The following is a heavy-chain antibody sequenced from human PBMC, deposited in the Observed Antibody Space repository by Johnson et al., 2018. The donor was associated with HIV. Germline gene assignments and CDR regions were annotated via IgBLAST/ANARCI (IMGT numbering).Heavy chain of an antibody. D-gene: IGHD6-13*01. V-gene: IGHV3-33*06. Sequence: QVQLVESGGGVVQPGRSLRLSCAASGFTFSSYGMHWVRQAPGKGLEWVAVIWYDGSNKYFADSVKGRFTISRDNSKNTLYLQMSSLRAEETAVYYCAKPAAAARDAFDIWGQGTMVTVSS. CDR3: AKPAAAARDAFDI. CDR2: IWYDGSNK. CDR1: GFTFSSYG. J-gene: IGHJ3*02.